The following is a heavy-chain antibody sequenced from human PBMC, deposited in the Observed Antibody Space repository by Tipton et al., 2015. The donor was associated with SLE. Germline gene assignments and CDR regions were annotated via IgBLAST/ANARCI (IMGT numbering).Heavy chain of an antibody. J-gene: IGHJ4*02. CDR1: GGSISSGGYY. D-gene: IGHD1-26*01. V-gene: IGHV4-31*03. Sequence: TLSLTCTVSGGSISSGGYYWSWIRQHPGKGLEWIGYIYYSGSTYYNPSLKSRVTISVDTSKNQFSLKLSSVTAADTAVYYCARGGVVGATLPFGYWGQGTLVTVSS. CDR3: ARGGVVGATLPFGY. CDR2: IYYSGST.